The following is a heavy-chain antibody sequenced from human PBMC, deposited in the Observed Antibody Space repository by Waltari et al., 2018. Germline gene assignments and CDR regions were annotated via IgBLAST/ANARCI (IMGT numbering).Heavy chain of an antibody. J-gene: IGHJ3*02. Sequence: EVQLVESGGGLIQPGGSLRLSCAASGFTVSSHYMSWVRQAPGKGLEWVSVIYSGGSTYYADSVKGRFTISRDNSKNTLYLQMNSLRAEDTAVYYCARGRARLKDAFDIWGQGTMVTVSS. V-gene: IGHV3-53*01. CDR1: GFTVSSHY. CDR2: IYSGGST. CDR3: ARGRARLKDAFDI.